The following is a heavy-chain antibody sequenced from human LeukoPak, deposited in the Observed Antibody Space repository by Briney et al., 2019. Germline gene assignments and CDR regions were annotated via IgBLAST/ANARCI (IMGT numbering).Heavy chain of an antibody. CDR2: INPDGTSP. V-gene: IGHV3-74*01. D-gene: IGHD2-8*01. Sequence: GGSLRLSCAASGFTFRNYWMHWARQVPGKGLVWVSRINPDGTSPHYADSVKGRFTISRDNTRNILYLQMNSLRVEDTAIYYCVRGTNDWTGIDYWGQGILVTVSS. CDR1: GFTFRNYW. J-gene: IGHJ4*02. CDR3: VRGTNDWTGIDY.